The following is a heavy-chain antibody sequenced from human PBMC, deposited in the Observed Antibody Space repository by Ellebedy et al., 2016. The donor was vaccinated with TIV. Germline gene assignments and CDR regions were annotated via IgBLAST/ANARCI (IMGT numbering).Heavy chain of an antibody. V-gene: IGHV3-21*01. Sequence: GESLKISXAASGFTFSNYSMSWVRQAPGKGLEWVSSISSSSSYIYYADSVKGRFIISRDNAKNSLYLQMNSLRAEDTAGYYCARDTSRNYDILTGYYTPYYYGMDVWGQGTTVTVSS. CDR3: ARDTSRNYDILTGYYTPYYYGMDV. J-gene: IGHJ6*02. CDR1: GFTFSNYS. D-gene: IGHD3-9*01. CDR2: ISSSSSYI.